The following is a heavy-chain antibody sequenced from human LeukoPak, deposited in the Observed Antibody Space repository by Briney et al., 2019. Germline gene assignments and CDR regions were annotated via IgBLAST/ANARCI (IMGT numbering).Heavy chain of an antibody. CDR3: ARFTLLGYCSSTSCPGAFDI. V-gene: IGHV4-34*01. CDR2: INHSGST. J-gene: IGHJ3*02. D-gene: IGHD2-2*01. CDR1: GGSFSGYY. Sequence: PSETLSLTCAVYGGSFSGYYWSWIRQPLGKGLEWIGEINHSGSTNYNPSLKSRVTISVDTSKNQFSLKLSSVTAADTAVYYCARFTLLGYCSSTSCPGAFDIWGQGTMVTVSS.